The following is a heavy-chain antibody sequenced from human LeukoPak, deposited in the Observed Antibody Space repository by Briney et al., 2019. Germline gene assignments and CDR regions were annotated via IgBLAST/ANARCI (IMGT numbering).Heavy chain of an antibody. CDR1: GYTFTGYY. CDR2: INPNSGGT. D-gene: IGHD3-10*01. Sequence: ASVKVSCKASGYTFTGYYMHWVRQAPGQGLEWMGWINPNSGGTNYAQKFQGRVTMTRDTSISTAYMEPSRLRSDDTAVYYCARVLYYGSGSSKNRYFQHWGQGTLVTVSS. V-gene: IGHV1-2*02. J-gene: IGHJ1*01. CDR3: ARVLYYGSGSSKNRYFQH.